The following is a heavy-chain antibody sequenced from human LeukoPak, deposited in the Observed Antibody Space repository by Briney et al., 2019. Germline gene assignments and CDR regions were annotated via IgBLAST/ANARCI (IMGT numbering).Heavy chain of an antibody. Sequence: GGSLRLSCAASRFTFSSYWMHWVRQAPGKGLEWVSSISSSSSYIYYADSVKGRFTISRDNAKNSLYLQMNSLRAEDTAVYYCANSRYSNYVDYWGQGTLVTVSS. V-gene: IGHV3-21*01. D-gene: IGHD4-11*01. CDR3: ANSRYSNYVDY. CDR2: ISSSSSYI. J-gene: IGHJ4*02. CDR1: RFTFSSYW.